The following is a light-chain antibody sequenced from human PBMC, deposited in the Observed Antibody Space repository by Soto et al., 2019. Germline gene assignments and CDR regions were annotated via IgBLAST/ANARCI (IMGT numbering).Light chain of an antibody. CDR3: SSYTASNDGVV. V-gene: IGLV2-14*03. Sequence: QSALTQPASVSGSPGQSITISCTGTSSDVGGYNYVSWYQQYPGKAPKLMINDVTNRPSGVSNRFSGSKSGNTASMTISGLQAEDEADYYGSSYTASNDGVVFGGGTKLTVL. CDR2: DVT. J-gene: IGLJ2*01. CDR1: SSDVGGYNY.